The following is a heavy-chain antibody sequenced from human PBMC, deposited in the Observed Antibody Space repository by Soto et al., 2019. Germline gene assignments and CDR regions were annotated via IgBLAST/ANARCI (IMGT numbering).Heavy chain of an antibody. J-gene: IGHJ4*02. CDR1: GYTFTSYG. CDR3: ARGRGELSFPFDY. D-gene: IGHD3-16*02. Sequence: QVQLVQSGAEVKKPGASVKVSCKASGYTFTSYGISWVRQAPGQGLEGVGWMSAYNGNTNHAQKLMVSVTMNTDTATSTAYMDLRSPRSDDTAVYFCARGRGELSFPFDYCGQRTLVTVSS. V-gene: IGHV1-18*04. CDR2: MSAYNGNT.